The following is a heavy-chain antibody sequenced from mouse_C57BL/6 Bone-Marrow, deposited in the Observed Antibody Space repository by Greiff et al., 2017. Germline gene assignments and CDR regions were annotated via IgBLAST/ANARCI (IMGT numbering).Heavy chain of an antibody. CDR3: ARGSSYGFAY. CDR1: GYTFTSYW. Sequence: VKLQQPGAELVMPGASVKLSCKASGYTFTSYWMHWVKQRPGQGLEWIGEIDPSDSYTNYNQKFKGKSTLTVDKSSSTAYMQLSSLTSEDSAVYYCARGSSYGFAYWGQGTLVTVSA. V-gene: IGHV1-69*01. D-gene: IGHD1-1*01. J-gene: IGHJ3*01. CDR2: IDPSDSYT.